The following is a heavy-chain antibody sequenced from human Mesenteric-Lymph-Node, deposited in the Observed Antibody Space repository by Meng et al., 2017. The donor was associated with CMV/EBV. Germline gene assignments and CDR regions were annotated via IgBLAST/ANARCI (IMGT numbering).Heavy chain of an antibody. CDR2: ILYDGSNN. CDR1: GFTFSNYG. CDR3: ARLMYDSGWRFFER. J-gene: IGHJ1*01. D-gene: IGHD3-22*01. V-gene: IGHV3-30*02. Sequence: GESLKISCAASGFTFSNYGIHWVRQAPGKGLEWVAFILYDGSNNYYADSVKGRFIVSRDNSKNTLYLQMNSLRAEDTAIYYCARLMYDSGWRFFERWGQGTLVTVPQ.